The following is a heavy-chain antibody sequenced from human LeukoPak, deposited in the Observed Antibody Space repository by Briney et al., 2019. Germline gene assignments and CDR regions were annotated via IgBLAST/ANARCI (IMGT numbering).Heavy chain of an antibody. CDR2: ISGSGGST. CDR1: GFTFSSYA. D-gene: IGHD3-9*01. J-gene: IGHJ4*02. V-gene: IGHV3-23*01. Sequence: GGSLRLSCAASGFTFSSYAMSWVRQAPGKGLEWVSAISGSGGSTYYADSVKGRFTTSRDNSKNTLYLQMNSLRAEDTAVYYCAKDIRYFDWLFHFDYWGQGTLVTVSS. CDR3: AKDIRYFDWLFHFDY.